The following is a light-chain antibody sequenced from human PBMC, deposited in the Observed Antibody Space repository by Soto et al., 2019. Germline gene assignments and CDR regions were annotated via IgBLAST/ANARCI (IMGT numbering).Light chain of an antibody. V-gene: IGKV3-20*01. CDR1: QSVSSSY. J-gene: IGKJ4*01. CDR3: QQSVDSPFT. Sequence: EIVLTQSPGTLSLSPGERATLSCRANQSVSSSYLAWYQQKPGQAPRLLIYAAPSRATGIPDRFSGSGSGTDFTLTITRLEPEDFAVYYCQQSVDSPFTFGGGTKVEIK. CDR2: AAP.